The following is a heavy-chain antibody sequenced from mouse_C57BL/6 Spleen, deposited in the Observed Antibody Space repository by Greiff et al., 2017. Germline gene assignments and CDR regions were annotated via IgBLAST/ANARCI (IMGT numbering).Heavy chain of an antibody. CDR2: IYPGDGDT. CDR1: GYAFSSSW. V-gene: IGHV1-82*01. J-gene: IGHJ1*03. D-gene: IGHD1-1*01. CDR3: ASPTVVEPYWYFDV. Sequence: QVQLKHSGPELVKPGASVKISCKASGYAFSSSWMNWVKQRPGKGLEWIGRIYPGDGDTNYNGKFKGKATLTADKSSSTAYMQLSSLTSEDSAVYFCASPTVVEPYWYFDVWGTGTTVTVSS.